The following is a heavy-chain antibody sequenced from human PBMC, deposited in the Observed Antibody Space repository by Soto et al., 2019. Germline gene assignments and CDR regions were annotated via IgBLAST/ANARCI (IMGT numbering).Heavy chain of an antibody. CDR1: GYTFTSYA. J-gene: IGHJ4*02. V-gene: IGHV1-3*01. CDR3: AKVSIVGATTPLFDY. D-gene: IGHD1-26*01. Sequence: EASVKVSCKASGYTFTSYAMHWVRQAPGQRLEWMGWINAGNGNTKYSQKFQGRVTITRDTSASTAYMELSSLRSEDTAVYYCAKVSIVGATTPLFDYWGQGTLVTVSS. CDR2: INAGNGNT.